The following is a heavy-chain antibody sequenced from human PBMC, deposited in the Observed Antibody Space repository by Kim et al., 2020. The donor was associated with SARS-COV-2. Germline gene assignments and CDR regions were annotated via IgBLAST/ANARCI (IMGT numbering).Heavy chain of an antibody. CDR2: ISSSSSTI. V-gene: IGHV3-48*04. CDR3: ARDGLYGSGSYGVDY. D-gene: IGHD3-10*01. CDR1: GFTFSSYS. Sequence: GGSLRLSCAASGFTFSSYSMNWVRQAPGKGLEWVSYISSSSSTIYYADSVKGRFTISRDNAKNSLYLQMNSLRAEDTAVYYCARDGLYGSGSYGVDYWGQGTLVTVSS. J-gene: IGHJ4*02.